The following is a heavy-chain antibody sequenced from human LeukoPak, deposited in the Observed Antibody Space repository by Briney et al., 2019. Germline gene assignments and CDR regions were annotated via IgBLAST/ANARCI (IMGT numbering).Heavy chain of an antibody. J-gene: IGHJ6*02. CDR2: IRSSSSTI. Sequence: GGSLRLSCAASGFTFSSYSMNWVRQAPGKGLEWVSYIRSSSSTIYYADSVKGRFTISRDNAKNSLYLQMNSLGAEDTAVYYCAREGPLLARGYYYGMDVWGQGTTVTVSS. CDR1: GFTFSSYS. V-gene: IGHV3-48*01. D-gene: IGHD3-10*01. CDR3: AREGPLLARGYYYGMDV.